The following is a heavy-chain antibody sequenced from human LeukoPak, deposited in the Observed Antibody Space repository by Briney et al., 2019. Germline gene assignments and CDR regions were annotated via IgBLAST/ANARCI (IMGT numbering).Heavy chain of an antibody. V-gene: IGHV5-10-1*01. CDR2: IDPSDSYT. CDR3: ARHLTVVRGVIGYYGMDV. CDR1: GYSFTCYW. D-gene: IGHD3-10*01. Sequence: GESLKISCKGSGYSFTCYWITWVRQMPGKGLEWMGRIDPSDSYTKYSPSFQGHVTISADKSISTAYLQWSSLKASDTAMYYCARHLTVVRGVIGYYGMDVWGQGTTVTVSS. J-gene: IGHJ6*02.